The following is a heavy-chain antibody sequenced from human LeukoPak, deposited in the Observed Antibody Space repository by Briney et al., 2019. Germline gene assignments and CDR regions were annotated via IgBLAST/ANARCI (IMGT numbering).Heavy chain of an antibody. CDR3: ASVGPRGAFDI. J-gene: IGHJ3*02. CDR2: INIDVSIT. Sequence: GGSLRLSCAASGFTFSNYWMHWVRQAPGKGLVWVSRINIDVSITTYADSVKGRFTISRDNAKNTLYLHMNSLRADDTAVYYCASVGPRGAFDIWGQGTMVTVSS. V-gene: IGHV3-74*01. CDR1: GFTFSNYW.